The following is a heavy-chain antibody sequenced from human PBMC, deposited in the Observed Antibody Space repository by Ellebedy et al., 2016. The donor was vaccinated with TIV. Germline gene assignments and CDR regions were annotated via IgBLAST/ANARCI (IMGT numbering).Heavy chain of an antibody. J-gene: IGHJ5*02. Sequence: ASVKVSCXASGYTFTGYYMHWVRQAPGQGLEWMGIINPSGGSTSYAQKFQGRVTMTRDTSTSTVYMELSSLRSEDTAVYYCARDSGCSSTSCYLSWFDPWGQGTLVTVSS. CDR2: INPSGGST. D-gene: IGHD2-2*01. V-gene: IGHV1-46*01. CDR1: GYTFTGYY. CDR3: ARDSGCSSTSCYLSWFDP.